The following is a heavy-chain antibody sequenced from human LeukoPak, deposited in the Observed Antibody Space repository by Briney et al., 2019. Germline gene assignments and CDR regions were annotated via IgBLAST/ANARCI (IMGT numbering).Heavy chain of an antibody. D-gene: IGHD6-13*01. CDR1: GGSFSGYY. Sequence: SETLSLTCAVYGGSFSGYYWSWIRQPPGKGLEWIGEINHSGSTSYNPSLKSRVTVSVDTSKNQFSLKLSSVTAADTAVHYCARGRRGYSSSWYERYYFDYWGQGTLVTVSS. V-gene: IGHV4-34*01. CDR3: ARGRRGYSSSWYERYYFDY. J-gene: IGHJ4*02. CDR2: INHSGST.